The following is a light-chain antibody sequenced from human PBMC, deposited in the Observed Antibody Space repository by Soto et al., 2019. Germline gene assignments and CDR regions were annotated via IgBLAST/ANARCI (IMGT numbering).Light chain of an antibody. J-gene: IGKJ1*01. CDR1: QTISSW. Sequence: DIQMTQSPSTLSGSVGDRVTITCRAIQTISSWLAWYQHKPGKAPKLLIYKASTLKSGVPSRFSGSGSGTEFTLTISSLQPDDFATYYCQHYNSYSEAFGQGTKVDI. CDR3: QHYNSYSEA. CDR2: KAS. V-gene: IGKV1-5*03.